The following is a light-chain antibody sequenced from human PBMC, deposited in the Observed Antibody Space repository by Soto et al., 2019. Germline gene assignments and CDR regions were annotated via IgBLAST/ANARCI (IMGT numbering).Light chain of an antibody. CDR3: SSYTGSSTS. Sequence: QSALTQPASVSGSPGQSITISCTGTSSDVGRYNYVSWYQQHPGKAPKLIIYDVTYRPSGVSDRFSGSKSGSTASLTISGLQAEDEADYYCSSYTGSSTSFGGGTKLPVL. J-gene: IGLJ3*02. CDR2: DVT. V-gene: IGLV2-14*01. CDR1: SSDVGRYNY.